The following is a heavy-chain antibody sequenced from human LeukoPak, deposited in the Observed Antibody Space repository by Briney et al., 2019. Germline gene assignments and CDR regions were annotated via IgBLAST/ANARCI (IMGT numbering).Heavy chain of an antibody. CDR2: IYYSGST. CDR3: ARELRNFDY. Sequence: ASETLSLTCTVSGGSISSYYWSWIRQPPGKGLEWIGYIYYSGSTNYNPSLKSRVTISVDTSKNQFSLKLSSVTAADTAVYYCARELRNFDYWGQGTLVTVSS. V-gene: IGHV4-59*12. CDR1: GGSISSYY. D-gene: IGHD4-17*01. J-gene: IGHJ4*02.